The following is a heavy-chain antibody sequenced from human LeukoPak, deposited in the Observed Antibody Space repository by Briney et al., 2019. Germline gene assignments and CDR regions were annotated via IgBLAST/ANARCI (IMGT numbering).Heavy chain of an antibody. J-gene: IGHJ5*02. CDR3: ARGKATDDWFDP. D-gene: IGHD1-26*01. CDR2: IIPIFGTA. Sequence: ASVKVSCKASGGTFISYAISWVRQAPGQGLEWMGGIIPIFGTANYAQKFQGRVTITADESTSTAYMELSSLRSEDTAVYYCARGKATDDWFDPWGQGTLVTVSS. V-gene: IGHV1-69*13. CDR1: GGTFISYA.